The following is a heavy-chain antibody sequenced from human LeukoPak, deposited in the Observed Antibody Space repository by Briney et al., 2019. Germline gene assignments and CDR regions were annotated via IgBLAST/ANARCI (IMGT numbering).Heavy chain of an antibody. CDR3: ASSSWYGGENYYYGMDV. J-gene: IGHJ6*02. CDR1: GGSISSSNW. V-gene: IGHV4-39*01. CDR2: IYYSGST. D-gene: IGHD6-13*01. Sequence: SETLSLTCAVSGGSISSSNWWSWVRQPPGKGLEWIGSIYYSGSTYYNPSLKSRVTISVDTSKNQFSLKLSSVTAADTAVYYCASSSWYGGENYYYGMDVWGQGTTVTVSS.